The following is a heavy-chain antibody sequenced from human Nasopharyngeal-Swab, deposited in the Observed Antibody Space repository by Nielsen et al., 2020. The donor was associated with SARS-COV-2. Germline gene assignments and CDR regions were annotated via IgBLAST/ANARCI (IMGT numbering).Heavy chain of an antibody. Sequence: GESLKISCAASGFTLSSNGMHWVRQAPGKGLEWVAYISSSSSTSYHADSVKGRFTISRDNAENSLYLQMNSLRDEDTAVYYCARDVALVSAALDYWGQGTLVTVSS. D-gene: IGHD5/OR15-5a*01. CDR1: GFTLSSNG. CDR2: ISSSSSTS. CDR3: ARDVALVSAALDY. J-gene: IGHJ4*02. V-gene: IGHV3-48*02.